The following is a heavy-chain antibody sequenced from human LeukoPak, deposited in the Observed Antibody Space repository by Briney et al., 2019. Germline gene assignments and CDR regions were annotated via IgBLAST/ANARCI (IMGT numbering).Heavy chain of an antibody. Sequence: GESLKISCKGSGYSFTNYWIAWVRHMPGKGLEWMGIIYPGDSDTRYGPSFQGQVTISADKSITTAYLQWSSLKASDTAMYYCAGPRSRGYRDAFDIWGQGTMVTVSS. CDR1: GYSFTNYW. J-gene: IGHJ3*02. CDR2: IYPGDSDT. CDR3: AGPRSRGYRDAFDI. D-gene: IGHD5-18*01. V-gene: IGHV5-51*01.